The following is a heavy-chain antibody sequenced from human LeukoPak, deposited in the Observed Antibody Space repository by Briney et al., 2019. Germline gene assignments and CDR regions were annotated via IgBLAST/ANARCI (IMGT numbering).Heavy chain of an antibody. CDR1: GFTFSNCW. CDR2: VNSDGSST. CDR3: ARAQAVAGTGGFDP. Sequence: GGSLRLSSVVSGFTFSNCWIHWVRQAPGKGLVWISRVNSDGSSTSYADSVKGRFTISRDNAKNTVYLQMKSLRDYDTAVYYCARAQAVAGTGGFDPWGQGTLVTVSS. V-gene: IGHV3-74*01. D-gene: IGHD6-19*01. J-gene: IGHJ5*02.